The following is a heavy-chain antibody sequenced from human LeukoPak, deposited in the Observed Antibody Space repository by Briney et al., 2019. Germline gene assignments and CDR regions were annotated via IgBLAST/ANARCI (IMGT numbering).Heavy chain of an antibody. D-gene: IGHD2-8*01. CDR2: MNPNSGNT. Sequence: ASVKVSCKASGYTFTSYDINWVRQATGQGLEWMGWMNPNSGNTGYAQKFQGRVTMTRNTSISTAYMELSSLRSEDTAAYYCVRGRGEVGLMVYAIRGNWFDPWGQGTPVTVSS. CDR3: VRGRGEVGLMVYAIRGNWFDP. CDR1: GYTFTSYD. J-gene: IGHJ5*02. V-gene: IGHV1-8*01.